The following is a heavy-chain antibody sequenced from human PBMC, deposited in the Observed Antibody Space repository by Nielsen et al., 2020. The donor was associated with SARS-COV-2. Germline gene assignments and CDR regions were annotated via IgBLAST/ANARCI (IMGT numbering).Heavy chain of an antibody. CDR1: GFTFSSYS. D-gene: IGHD4-23*01. Sequence: GESLKISCAASGFTFSSYSMNWVRQAPGKGLEWVSSNSSSSSYIYYADSVKGRFTISRDNAKNSLYLQMNSLRAEDTAVYYCAREDYGGNSFDYWGQGTLVTVSS. V-gene: IGHV3-21*01. CDR3: AREDYGGNSFDY. J-gene: IGHJ4*02. CDR2: NSSSSSYI.